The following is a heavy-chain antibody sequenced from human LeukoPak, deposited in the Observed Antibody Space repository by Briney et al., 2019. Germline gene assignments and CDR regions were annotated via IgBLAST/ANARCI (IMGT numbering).Heavy chain of an antibody. CDR1: GFTFSSYG. CDR3: AKGPYSSGWYYFDY. J-gene: IGHJ4*02. V-gene: IGHV3-30*18. CDR2: ISYDGSNK. Sequence: GSLRLSCAASGFTFSSYGMHWVRQAPGKGLEWVAVISYDGSNKYYSDSVKGRFTISRDNSKNTLYLQMNSLRAEDTAVYYCAKGPYSSGWYYFDYWGQGTLVTVSS. D-gene: IGHD6-19*01.